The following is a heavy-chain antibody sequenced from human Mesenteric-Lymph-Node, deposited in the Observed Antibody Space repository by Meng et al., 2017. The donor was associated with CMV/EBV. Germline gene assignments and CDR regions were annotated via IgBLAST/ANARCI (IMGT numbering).Heavy chain of an antibody. CDR3: ARSLGSS. D-gene: IGHD2-15*01. J-gene: IGHJ4*02. Sequence: GGSLRLSCAASGFVFSSLWKTWVRQAPGKGLEWVANIKQDGSEKYYVDSVKGRFTISRDNAKNSLYLQMNSLRAEDAAVYYCARSLGSSWGQGTLVTVSS. CDR1: GFVFSSLW. V-gene: IGHV3-7*01. CDR2: IKQDGSEK.